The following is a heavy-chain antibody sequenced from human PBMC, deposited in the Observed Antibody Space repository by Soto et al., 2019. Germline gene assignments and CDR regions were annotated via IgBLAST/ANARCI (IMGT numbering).Heavy chain of an antibody. V-gene: IGHV4-31*03. Sequence: SETLSLTCTVSGGSISSGGYYWSLIRQHPGKGLEWIGYIYYSGSTYYNPSLKSRVTISVDTSKNQFSLKLSSVTAADTAVYYCARENDSSGNHYGMDVWGQGTTVTVSS. CDR3: ARENDSSGNHYGMDV. D-gene: IGHD3-22*01. CDR1: GGSISSGGYY. J-gene: IGHJ6*02. CDR2: IYYSGST.